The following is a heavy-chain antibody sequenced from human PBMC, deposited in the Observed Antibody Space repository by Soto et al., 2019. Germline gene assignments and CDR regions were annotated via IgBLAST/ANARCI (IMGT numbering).Heavy chain of an antibody. V-gene: IGHV3-30-3*01. Sequence: QVQLVESGGGVVQPGRSLRLSCAASGFTFSSYAMHWVRQAPGKGPEWVAVISYDGSSKTYADSVKGQFTISRDNYKNSLFLQMNNLRPEDTAEYYCARRNSDYSSVWSDAFDIWGQGTMVTVSS. J-gene: IGHJ3*02. D-gene: IGHD6-19*01. CDR3: ARRNSDYSSVWSDAFDI. CDR2: ISYDGSSK. CDR1: GFTFSSYA.